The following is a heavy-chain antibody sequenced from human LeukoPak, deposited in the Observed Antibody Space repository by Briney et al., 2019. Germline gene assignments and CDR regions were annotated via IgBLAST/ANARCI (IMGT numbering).Heavy chain of an antibody. J-gene: IGHJ5*02. CDR3: ARGPLIPVTAIDNWFDP. Sequence: PSETLSLTCTVSGGSVSSGSYYWSWIRQPPGKGLEWIGYIYYSGSTNYNPSLKSRVTISLDTSQNQFSLKLSSVTAADTAVYYCARGPLIPVTAIDNWFDPWGQGTLVTVSS. CDR2: IYYSGST. V-gene: IGHV4-61*01. CDR1: GGSVSSGSYY. D-gene: IGHD2-2*02.